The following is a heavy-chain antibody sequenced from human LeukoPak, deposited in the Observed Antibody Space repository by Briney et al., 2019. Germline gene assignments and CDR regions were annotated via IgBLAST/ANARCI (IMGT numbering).Heavy chain of an antibody. CDR1: GGSISSGSYY. J-gene: IGHJ5*02. Sequence: SQTLSLTCTVSGGSISSGSYYWSWIRQPPGKGLEWIGYIYYTGNTYYNPSLKSRVTISADTSKNQFSLKLTSVTAADTAVYYCARVGLHSGSYYWFDPWGQGTLVTVSS. CDR3: ARVGLHSGSYYWFDP. D-gene: IGHD1-26*01. V-gene: IGHV4-30-4*08. CDR2: IYYTGNT.